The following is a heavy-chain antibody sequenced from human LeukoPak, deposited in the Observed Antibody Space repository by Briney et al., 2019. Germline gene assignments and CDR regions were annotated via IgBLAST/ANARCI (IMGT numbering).Heavy chain of an antibody. D-gene: IGHD1-26*01. CDR2: IYHSGST. V-gene: IGHV4-38-2*02. CDR3: ARAGVIVGAELDY. Sequence: SETLSLTCTVSGYSISSGYYWGWIRQPPGKGLEWIGSIYHSGSTYYNPSLKSRVTISVDTSKNQFSLKLSSVTAADTAVYCCARAGVIVGAELDYWGQGTLVTVSS. CDR1: GYSISSGYY. J-gene: IGHJ4*02.